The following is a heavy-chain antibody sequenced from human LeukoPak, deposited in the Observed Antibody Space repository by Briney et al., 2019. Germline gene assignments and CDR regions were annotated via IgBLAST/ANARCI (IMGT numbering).Heavy chain of an antibody. Sequence: PSETLSLTCTVSGGSISSYYWSWIRQPPGKGLEWIGYIYYTGSANYNPSLKSRVTISVDTSKNQFSLKLVTSADTVVYYCARDAGLYGDYGFYYYGMDVWGQGTTVTVSS. CDR1: GGSISSYY. CDR3: ARDAGLYGDYGFYYYGMDV. J-gene: IGHJ6*02. CDR2: IYYTGSA. V-gene: IGHV4-59*01. D-gene: IGHD4-17*01.